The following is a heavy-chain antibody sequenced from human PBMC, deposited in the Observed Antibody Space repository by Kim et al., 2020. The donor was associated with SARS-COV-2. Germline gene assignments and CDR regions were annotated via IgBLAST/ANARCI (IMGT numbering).Heavy chain of an antibody. D-gene: IGHD6-13*01. CDR3: ARAPGIAAAVYYYYYGMDV. CDR2: TYYRSKWYN. V-gene: IGHV6-1*01. CDR1: GDSVSSNSAA. Sequence: SQTLSLTCAISGDSVSSNSAAWNWIRQSPSRGLEWLGRTYYRSKWYNDYAVSVKSRITINPDTSKNQFSLQLNSVTPEDTAVYYCARAPGIAAAVYYYYYGMDVWGQGTTVTVSS. J-gene: IGHJ6*02.